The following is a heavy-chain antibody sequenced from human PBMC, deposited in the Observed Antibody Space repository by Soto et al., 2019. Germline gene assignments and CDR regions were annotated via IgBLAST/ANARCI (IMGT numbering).Heavy chain of an antibody. D-gene: IGHD2-8*01. CDR2: ISDDENNK. CDR1: GFRFRNYG. V-gene: IGHV3-30*18. J-gene: IGHJ4*02. Sequence: QPGGSLRLSCEASGFRFRNYGIHWVRQAPGKGLEWVAGISDDENNKYYEEPVKGRFTISRDNSKNTLYLQMNSLRVEDTALYYCAKDKYGANPGSPFDYWGPGTLVTVSS. CDR3: AKDKYGANPGSPFDY.